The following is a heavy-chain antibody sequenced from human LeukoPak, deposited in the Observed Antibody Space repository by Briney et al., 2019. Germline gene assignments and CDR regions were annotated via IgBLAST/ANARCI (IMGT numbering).Heavy chain of an antibody. CDR3: AGNVDYNWFDP. V-gene: IGHV3-21*01. CDR1: GFTFDNYA. D-gene: IGHD1-1*01. J-gene: IGHJ5*02. CDR2: ISSSSSYI. Sequence: GGSLRLSCAASGFTFDNYAMHWVRQAPGKGLEWVSSISSSSSYIYYADSVKGRFTISRDNAKNSLYLQMNSLRAEDTAVYYCAGNVDYNWFDPWGQGTLVTVSS.